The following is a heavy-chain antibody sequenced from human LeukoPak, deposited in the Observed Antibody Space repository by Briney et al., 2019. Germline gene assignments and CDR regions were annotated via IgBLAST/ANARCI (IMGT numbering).Heavy chain of an antibody. CDR3: ARDLSPVVRASPMGY. J-gene: IGHJ4*02. D-gene: IGHD3-10*01. CDR2: ITYDGYYK. V-gene: IGHV3-30*03. CDR1: GFTFSNYG. Sequence: GGSLRLSCAASGFTFSNYGMHWVRQAPGKGLEWVALITYDGYYKYYSDSVEGRFTISSDTSKNTLYLQMNSLRAEDTAVYYCARDLSPVVRASPMGYWGQGTPVAVSS.